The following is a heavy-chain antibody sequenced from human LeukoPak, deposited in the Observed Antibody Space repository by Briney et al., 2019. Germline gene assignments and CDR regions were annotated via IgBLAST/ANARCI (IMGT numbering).Heavy chain of an antibody. CDR1: GDSITSYY. CDR3: ARPASAYYVNEGFDI. D-gene: IGHD3-3*01. V-gene: IGHV4-59*01. CDR2: IYHSGIT. J-gene: IGHJ3*02. Sequence: SETLSLTCTVSGDSITSYYWNWIRQPPGKGLEWIGHIYHSGITNYNPSLKSRVTTSVDTSKNQISLKLSSVTAADTAEYYCARPASAYYVNEGFDIWGQGTMVTVSS.